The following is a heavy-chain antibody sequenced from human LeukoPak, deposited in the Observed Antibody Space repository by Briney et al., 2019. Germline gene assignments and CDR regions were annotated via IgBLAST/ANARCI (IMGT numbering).Heavy chain of an antibody. Sequence: GGSLRLSCAASGFTFDDYGMSWVRQAPGKGLEWVSAISGSGGSTYYADSVKGRFTISRDNSKNTLYLQMNSLRAEDTAVYYCAKDGYCSSTSCLDAFDIWGQGTMVTVSS. D-gene: IGHD2-2*01. V-gene: IGHV3-23*01. CDR1: GFTFDDYG. J-gene: IGHJ3*02. CDR2: ISGSGGST. CDR3: AKDGYCSSTSCLDAFDI.